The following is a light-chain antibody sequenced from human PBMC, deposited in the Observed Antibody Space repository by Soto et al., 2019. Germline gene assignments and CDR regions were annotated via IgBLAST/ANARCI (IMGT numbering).Light chain of an antibody. J-gene: IGLJ1*01. CDR3: SSYTSSSILA. Sequence: QSALTQPASVSGSPGQSITISCTGTSSDVGGYNYVSWYQQHPGKAPKLMIYEVSDRPSGVSNRFSGSKSGNTASLTISGLQAEDEADYYCSSYTSSSILAFGTGTKVTVL. CDR1: SSDVGGYNY. V-gene: IGLV2-14*01. CDR2: EVS.